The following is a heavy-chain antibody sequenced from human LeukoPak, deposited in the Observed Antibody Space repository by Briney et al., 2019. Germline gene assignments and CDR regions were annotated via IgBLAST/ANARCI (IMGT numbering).Heavy chain of an antibody. Sequence: GGSLRLSCAASGFTFSSYEMNWVRQAPGKGLEWVSYISSSGSTIYYADSVKGRFTISRDNAKNSLCLQMNSLRAEDTAVYYCASMTYYYDSSGAVSFDYWGQGTLVTVSS. CDR2: ISSSGSTI. D-gene: IGHD3-22*01. CDR1: GFTFSSYE. V-gene: IGHV3-48*03. CDR3: ASMTYYYDSSGAVSFDY. J-gene: IGHJ4*02.